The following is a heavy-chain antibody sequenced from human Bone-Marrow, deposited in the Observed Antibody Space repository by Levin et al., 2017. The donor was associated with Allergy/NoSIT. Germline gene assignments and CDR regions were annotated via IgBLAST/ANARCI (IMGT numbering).Heavy chain of an antibody. CDR2: ITGGGFNT. Sequence: LSLTCDASGFTLTEYAMSWVRQAPGKGLEWVSVITGGGFNTYYGDSVKGRFTVSRDISKNTLYLELNSLRADDTAVYYCAKKQGGTSGFSFDVWGQGTMVTVSS. J-gene: IGHJ3*01. D-gene: IGHD1-1*01. CDR3: AKKQGGTSGFSFDV. V-gene: IGHV3-23*01. CDR1: GFTLTEYA.